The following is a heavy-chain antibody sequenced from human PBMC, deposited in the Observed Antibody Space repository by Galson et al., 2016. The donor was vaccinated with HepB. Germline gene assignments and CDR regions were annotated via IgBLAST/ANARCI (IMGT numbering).Heavy chain of an antibody. CDR2: IHHSGAT. CDR1: GHSISSGYY. J-gene: IGHJ5*02. V-gene: IGHV4-38-2*02. Sequence: SETLSLTCNVSGHSISSGYYWGWIRQHPGKGLVWIGSIHHSGATYTTPSLESRVTLAVDTSTNQFSLKLTSENAADSATYFCARALNFDTTGFYYSWFDLWGQGSLVSVSS. D-gene: IGHD3-22*01. CDR3: ARALNFDTTGFYYSWFDL.